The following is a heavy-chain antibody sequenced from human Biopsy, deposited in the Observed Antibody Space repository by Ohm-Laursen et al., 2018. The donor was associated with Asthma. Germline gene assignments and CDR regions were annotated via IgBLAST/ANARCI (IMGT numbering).Heavy chain of an antibody. V-gene: IGHV3-30*18. J-gene: IGHJ3*01. CDR2: ISKDGILT. CDR3: AKGDGPRPVGDVFDV. CDR1: GFTFRKSA. D-gene: IGHD6-6*01. Sequence: SLRLSCSASGFTFRKSAMHWVRQAPGKGLERVALISKDGILTNYADSVKGRFTISRVISTNTLHLLMISLRQEDTGVYFCAKGDGPRPVGDVFDVWGRGTKVTVSS.